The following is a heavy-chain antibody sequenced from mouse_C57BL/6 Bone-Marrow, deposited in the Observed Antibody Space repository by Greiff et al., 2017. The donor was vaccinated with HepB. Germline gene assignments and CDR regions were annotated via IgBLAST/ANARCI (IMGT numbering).Heavy chain of an antibody. D-gene: IGHD1-1*01. CDR1: GFSLTSYG. CDR3: AGSFITTVVASMDY. Sequence: VQLVESGPGLVQPSQSLSITCTVSGFSLTSYGVHWVRQSPGKGLEWLGVIWSGGSTVYNAAFISRLSISKDNSKSQVFFKMNSLQADDTAIYYCAGSFITTVVASMDYWGQGTSVTVSS. V-gene: IGHV2-2*01. J-gene: IGHJ4*01. CDR2: IWSGGST.